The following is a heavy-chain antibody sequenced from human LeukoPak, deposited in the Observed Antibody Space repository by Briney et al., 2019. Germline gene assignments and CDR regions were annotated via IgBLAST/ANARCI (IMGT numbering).Heavy chain of an antibody. Sequence: PSETLSLTCTVSGGPISSYYWTWIRQPAGKGLEWIGRIYASGSTNYNPSLKSRVTMSVDTSKNQFSLKLTSVTAADTAVYYCAREYSSSSGKNAFDIWGQGTLVTVSS. CDR1: GGPISSYY. J-gene: IGHJ3*02. CDR2: IYASGST. V-gene: IGHV4-4*07. CDR3: AREYSSSSGKNAFDI. D-gene: IGHD6-6*01.